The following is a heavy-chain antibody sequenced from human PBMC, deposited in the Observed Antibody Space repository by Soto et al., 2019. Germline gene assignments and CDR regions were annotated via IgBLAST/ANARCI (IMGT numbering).Heavy chain of an antibody. CDR2: IYPGDSDT. CDR3: ARKGRWSGYYKVAPYYFDY. J-gene: IGHJ4*02. D-gene: IGHD3-3*01. Sequence: GESLKISCKGSGYSFTSYWIGWVRQMPGKGLEWMGIIYPGDSDTRYSPSFQGQVTISADKSISTAYLQWSSLKASDTAMYYCARKGRWSGYYKVAPYYFDYWGQGTLVTVSS. CDR1: GYSFTSYW. V-gene: IGHV5-51*01.